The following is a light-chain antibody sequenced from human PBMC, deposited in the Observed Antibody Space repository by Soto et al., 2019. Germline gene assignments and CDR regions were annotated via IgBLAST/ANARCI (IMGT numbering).Light chain of an antibody. CDR3: CSYAGTYAV. V-gene: IGLV2-11*01. Sequence: QSALTQPRSVSGSPGQSVAISCTGTSSDVGGDNYVSWYQQHPGKAPKLMIYDVSGRPSGVPDRCSGSKSGNTASLTISGLQAEDEADYYCCSYAGTYAVFGGGTKLTVL. J-gene: IGLJ2*01. CDR1: SSDVGGDNY. CDR2: DVS.